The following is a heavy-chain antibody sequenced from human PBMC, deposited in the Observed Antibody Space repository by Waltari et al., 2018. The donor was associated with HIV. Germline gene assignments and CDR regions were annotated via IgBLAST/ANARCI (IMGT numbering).Heavy chain of an antibody. CDR2: INSDGSST. J-gene: IGHJ6*02. CDR3: ASGYSSSWRSDYYYYGMDV. V-gene: IGHV3-74*01. CDR1: DSPLRVIW. D-gene: IGHD6-13*01. Sequence: VKLVESGGGLVQPGGSLRLPCPAPDSPLRVIWLPGVATATGNGLVCGSRINSDGSSTSYADAVKGRFTISRDNAKNTLYLQMNSLRAEDTAVYYCASGYSSSWRSDYYYYGMDVCGQGTTVTVSS.